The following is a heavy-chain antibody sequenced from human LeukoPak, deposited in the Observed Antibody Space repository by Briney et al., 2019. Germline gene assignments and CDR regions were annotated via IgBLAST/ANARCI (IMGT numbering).Heavy chain of an antibody. V-gene: IGHV1-2*02. Sequence: ASVKVSCKASGYTFTGYYMYWVRQAPGQGLEWMGWINPNSGGTNYAQKFQGRVTMTRDTSISTAYMELSRLRSDDTAVYYCARVVAGSGWYSDYWGQGTLVTVSS. J-gene: IGHJ4*02. D-gene: IGHD6-19*01. CDR1: GYTFTGYY. CDR2: INPNSGGT. CDR3: ARVVAGSGWYSDY.